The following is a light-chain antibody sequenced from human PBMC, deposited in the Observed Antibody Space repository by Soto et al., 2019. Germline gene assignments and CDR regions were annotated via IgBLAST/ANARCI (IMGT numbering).Light chain of an antibody. CDR1: QSVSIW. CDR3: QYYSAVWA. CDR2: DAS. Sequence: DIQMTQSPSTLSASVGDTVTITCRASQSVSIWLAWYQQKPGKAPKVLIYDASSLESGAPSRFSGSGSGTDFILTISSLQPDDFATYYCQYYSAVWAFGQGTKVDIK. V-gene: IGKV1-5*01. J-gene: IGKJ1*01.